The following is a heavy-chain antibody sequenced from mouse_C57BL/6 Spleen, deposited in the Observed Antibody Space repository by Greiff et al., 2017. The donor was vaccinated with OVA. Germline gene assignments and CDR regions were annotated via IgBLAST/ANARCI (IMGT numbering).Heavy chain of an antibody. CDR2: IDPETGGT. D-gene: IGHD1-1*01. CDR3: TRNYYGSSRYFDV. Sequence: VQLQQSGAELVRPGASVTLSCKASGYTFTDYEMHWVKQTPVHGLEWIGAIDPETGGTAYNQKFKGKAILTADKSSSTAYMELRSLTSEDSAVYYGTRNYYGSSRYFDVWGTGTTVTVSS. CDR1: GYTFTDYE. V-gene: IGHV1-15*01. J-gene: IGHJ1*03.